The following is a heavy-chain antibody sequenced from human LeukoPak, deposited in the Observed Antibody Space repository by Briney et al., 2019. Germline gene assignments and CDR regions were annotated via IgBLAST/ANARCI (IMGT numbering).Heavy chain of an antibody. CDR1: GGSISSYY. V-gene: IGHV4-59*01. J-gene: IGHJ4*02. Sequence: PSETLSLTCTVSGGSISSYYWSWIRQPPGKGLEWIGYIYYSGSTNYNPSLKSRVTISVDTSKNQFSLKLSSVTAADTAVYYCARDNVGGYNFDYWGQGTLATVSS. CDR2: IYYSGST. D-gene: IGHD5-24*01. CDR3: ARDNVGGYNFDY.